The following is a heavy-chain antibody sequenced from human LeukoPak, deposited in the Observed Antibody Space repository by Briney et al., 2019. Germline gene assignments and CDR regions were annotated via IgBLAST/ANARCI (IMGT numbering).Heavy chain of an antibody. V-gene: IGHV3-21*01. D-gene: IGHD5-24*01. CDR3: AREDGQSLGEGFDY. J-gene: IGHJ4*02. Sequence: GGSLRLSCSASGFTFSTYSMNSVRQAPGKGLEWVSSLSSGSTYIYYADSLKGRFTISRDNAENSLFLQMDSLRVEDTAVYYCAREDGQSLGEGFDYWGQGTLVTVSS. CDR2: LSSGSTYI. CDR1: GFTFSTYS.